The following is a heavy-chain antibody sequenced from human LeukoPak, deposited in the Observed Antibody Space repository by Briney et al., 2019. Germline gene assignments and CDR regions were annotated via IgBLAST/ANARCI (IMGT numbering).Heavy chain of an antibody. CDR2: IYPDDSDI. CDR1: GFSFTDYW. CDR3: ARHGRGSRSPNAFDF. V-gene: IGHV5-51*01. Sequence: GESLKISCKGSGFSFTDYWIGWVRQMPGEGLQCMGIIYPDDSDIRYSPSVQGQVTLSADKSIITAYLQWSSLKASDTAMYYCARHGRGSRSPNAFDFWGQGTVASLSS. J-gene: IGHJ3*01. D-gene: IGHD3-10*01.